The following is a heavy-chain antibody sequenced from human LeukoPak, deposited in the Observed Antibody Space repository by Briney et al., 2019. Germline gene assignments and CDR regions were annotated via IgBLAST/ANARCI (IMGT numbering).Heavy chain of an antibody. CDR1: GFTFSNYA. CDR3: ARVRRVRGVIIRGKYWYFDL. CDR2: ISGSGGST. D-gene: IGHD3-10*01. V-gene: IGHV3-23*01. Sequence: GGSLRLSCAASGFTFSNYAMSWVRQAPGKGLEWVSAISGSGGSTYYADSVKGRFTISRDNSKNTLYLQMNSLRAEDTAVYYCARVRRVRGVIIRGKYWYFDLWGRGTLVTVSS. J-gene: IGHJ2*01.